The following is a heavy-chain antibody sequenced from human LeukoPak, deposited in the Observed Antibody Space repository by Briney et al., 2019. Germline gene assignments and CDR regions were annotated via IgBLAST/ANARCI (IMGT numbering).Heavy chain of an antibody. D-gene: IGHD3-22*01. CDR3: TTDSSGYYDPVDY. CDR1: GFTVSSNY. CDR2: IYSGGST. Sequence: GGSLRLSCAASGFTVSSNYMSWVRQAPGKGLEWVSVIYSGGSTYYADSVKGRFTISRDDSKNTLYLQMNSLKTEDTAVYYCTTDSSGYYDPVDYWGQGTLVTVSS. J-gene: IGHJ4*02. V-gene: IGHV3-53*01.